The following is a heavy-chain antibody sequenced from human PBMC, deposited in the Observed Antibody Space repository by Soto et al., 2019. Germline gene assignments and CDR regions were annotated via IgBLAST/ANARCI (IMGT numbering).Heavy chain of an antibody. J-gene: IGHJ6*02. CDR2: ISYDGGNK. D-gene: IGHD3-16*01. V-gene: IGHV3-30*18. CDR3: AKVIITCGGSRYGLDV. Sequence: QVQLVESGGGVVQPGRSLRLSCAASGFTFSSYGIHWVRQAPGKGLEWVAFISYDGGNKDYADSVKGRFTISRDNSKNTLSLQMNSLRAEDTAVYYCAKVIITCGGSRYGLDVWGQGTTVTVSS. CDR1: GFTFSSYG.